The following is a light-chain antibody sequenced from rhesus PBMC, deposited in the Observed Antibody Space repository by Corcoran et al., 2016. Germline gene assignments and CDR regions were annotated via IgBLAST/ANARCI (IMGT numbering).Light chain of an antibody. CDR1: QSVGSS. CDR3: LQLSNWPRT. CDR2: GAS. V-gene: IGKV3-24*04. Sequence: EIVMTQSPATLSLSPGERATLSCRASQSVGSSLAWYQQKPGQAPRLLIYGASRRAPGIHDRFSGSGSWTEFTLTICSLEPEDVAVYYCLQLSNWPRTFGQGTKVEIK. J-gene: IGKJ1*01.